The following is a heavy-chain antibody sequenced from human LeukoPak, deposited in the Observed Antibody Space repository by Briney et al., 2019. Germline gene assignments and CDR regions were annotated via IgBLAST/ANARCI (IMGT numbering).Heavy chain of an antibody. D-gene: IGHD6-6*01. CDR2: IIPIFGTA. Sequence: SVKVSRKASGGTFSSYAISWVRQAPGQGLEWMGRIIPIFGTANYAQKFQGRVTITADESTSTAYMELSSLRSEDTAVYYCARALPKGQLDYYYYYMDVWGKGTTVTVSS. CDR3: ARALPKGQLDYYYYYMDV. CDR1: GGTFSSYA. J-gene: IGHJ6*03. V-gene: IGHV1-69*13.